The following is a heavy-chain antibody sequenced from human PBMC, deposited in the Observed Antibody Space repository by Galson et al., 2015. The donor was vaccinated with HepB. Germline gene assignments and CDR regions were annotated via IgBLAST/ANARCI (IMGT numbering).Heavy chain of an antibody. Sequence: SLRLSCAASGFTFSNCGMNWVRQAPGKGLEWVSSITYSATYIYYADSVKGRFTISRDNAKNSLYLQMNSLRAEDTAMDYCARDSTNSITPHAFDHCGQGTMVTVSS. CDR2: ITYSATYI. D-gene: IGHD2-21*01. V-gene: IGHV3-21*06. J-gene: IGHJ3*01. CDR1: GFTFSNCG. CDR3: ARDSTNSITPHAFDH.